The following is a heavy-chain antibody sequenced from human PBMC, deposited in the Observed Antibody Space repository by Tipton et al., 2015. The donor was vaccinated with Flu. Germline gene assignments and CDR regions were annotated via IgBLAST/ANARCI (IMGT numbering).Heavy chain of an antibody. V-gene: IGHV3-33*01. CDR1: GFTFSSYG. Sequence: SGFTFSSYGMHWVRQAPGKGLEWVAVIWYDGSNKYYADSVKGRFTISRDNSKNTLYLQMNSLRAEDTAVYYCARGTTGRVYYYYYGMDVWGQGTTVTVSS. CDR3: ARGTTGRVYYYYYGMDV. CDR2: IWYDGSNK. D-gene: IGHD1-1*01. J-gene: IGHJ6*02.